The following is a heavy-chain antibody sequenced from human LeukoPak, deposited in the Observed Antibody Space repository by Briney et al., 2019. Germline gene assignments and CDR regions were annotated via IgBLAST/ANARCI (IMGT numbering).Heavy chain of an antibody. CDR2: IYSGGST. CDR1: ELTVSSNY. Sequence: GGSLRLSCAASELTVSSNYMSWVRQAPGKGLEWLSVIYSGGSTYYADSVKGRFIISRDNSRNTLYLQMNSLRAEDTAMYHCARGGTPGYSTGWIDHWGQGTLVTVSS. CDR3: ARGGTPGYSTGWIDH. J-gene: IGHJ4*02. D-gene: IGHD6-19*01. V-gene: IGHV3-53*05.